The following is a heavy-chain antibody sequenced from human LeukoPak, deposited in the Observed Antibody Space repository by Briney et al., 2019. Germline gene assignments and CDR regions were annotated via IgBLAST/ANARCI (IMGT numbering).Heavy chain of an antibody. D-gene: IGHD2-2*01. CDR3: ARDSTILSRCSSTSCYLPTVPFIAAAGKGGGRAFDI. V-gene: IGHV4-59*12. CDR1: GGSISSYY. Sequence: SETLSLTCTVSGGSISSYYWSWIRQPPGKGLEWIGYIYYSGSTNYNPSLKSRVTISVDKSKNQFSLKLSSVTAADTAVYYCARDSTILSRCSSTSCYLPTVPFIAAAGKGGGRAFDIWGQGTMVTVSS. J-gene: IGHJ3*02. CDR2: IYYSGST.